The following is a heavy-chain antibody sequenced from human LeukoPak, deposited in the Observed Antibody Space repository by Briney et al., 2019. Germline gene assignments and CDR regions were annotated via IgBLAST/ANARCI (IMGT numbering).Heavy chain of an antibody. CDR1: GFTFTNDW. V-gene: IGHV3-15*07. CDR3: TTGGNVIVAGTRAFDI. Sequence: GGSLRLSCAASGFTFTNDWMIWVRQVPGKGLEWVGRIKSTLDGGQTDLAAPVNDRFTVSRDDSKETLYLQMNSLKTEDTAIYYCTTGGNVIVAGTRAFDIWGQGTMVTVSS. D-gene: IGHD6-19*01. J-gene: IGHJ3*02. CDR2: IKSTLDGGQT.